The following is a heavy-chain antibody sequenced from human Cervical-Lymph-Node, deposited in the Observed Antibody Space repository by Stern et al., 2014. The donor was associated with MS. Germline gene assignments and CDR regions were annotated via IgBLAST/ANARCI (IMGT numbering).Heavy chain of an antibody. D-gene: IGHD6-13*01. CDR2: IHPGDSDP. V-gene: IGHV5-51*01. Sequence: EVQLVQSGAEVKKPGESLKISCKGSGYSFTSYWIGWARHMPRKGLERMGIIHPGDSDPRYSPSFQGQVTISADKSISTAYLQWSSLKASDTAMYYCARTPRGYSSSWYPYYFDYWGQGTLVTVSS. J-gene: IGHJ4*02. CDR1: GYSFTSYW. CDR3: ARTPRGYSSSWYPYYFDY.